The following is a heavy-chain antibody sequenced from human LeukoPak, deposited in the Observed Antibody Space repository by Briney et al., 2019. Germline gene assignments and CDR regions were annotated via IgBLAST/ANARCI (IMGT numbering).Heavy chain of an antibody. Sequence: GGSLRFSCTVSGFTFSGYSMNWIRQAPGKGLEWVSSFGTRSTSIYHAGSVKGRFAISRDNAKNSLYLQMNSLRAEDTALYYCAREVSEGFDFWGQGTLVTVSS. D-gene: IGHD3-22*01. V-gene: IGHV3-21*01. CDR3: AREVSEGFDF. CDR1: GFTFSGYS. CDR2: FGTRSTSI. J-gene: IGHJ4*02.